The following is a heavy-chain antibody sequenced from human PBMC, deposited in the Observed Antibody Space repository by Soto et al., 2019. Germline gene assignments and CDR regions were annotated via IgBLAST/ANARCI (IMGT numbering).Heavy chain of an antibody. D-gene: IGHD2-2*01. V-gene: IGHV1-69*13. CDR3: ARVVPAASYYFDY. CDR1: GGTFSSYA. CDR2: IIPIFGTA. J-gene: IGHJ4*02. Sequence: SVKVSCTASGGTFSSYAISCVRQAPGQGLEWMGGIIPIFGTANYAQKFQGRVTITADEATSSAYMELSSLRSEDTAVYYCARVVPAASYYFDYWGQGTLVTVSS.